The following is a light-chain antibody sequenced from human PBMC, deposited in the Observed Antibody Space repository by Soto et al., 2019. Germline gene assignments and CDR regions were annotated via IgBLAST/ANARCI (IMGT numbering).Light chain of an antibody. CDR3: LQDYNYPNT. J-gene: IGKJ4*01. CDR2: AAS. V-gene: IGKV1-6*02. Sequence: AIQMTQSPSSLSASVGDRVTITCRASQAIRNDVAWYQQKAGKVPNLLIYAASHLQSGVPSRFSGGGFGTDFTLTISSLQPEDFATYYCLQDYNYPNTFGGGTKVEIK. CDR1: QAIRND.